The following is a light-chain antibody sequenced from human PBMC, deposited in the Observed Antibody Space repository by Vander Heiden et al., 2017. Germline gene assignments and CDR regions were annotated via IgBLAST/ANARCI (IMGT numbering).Light chain of an antibody. Sequence: DIQMTQSPSSLSASVGDRVTITCRASQSISSYLNWYQQKPGKAAKLLIYSASSLESGVPSRFSGSGSGTDFSLTISSLQPEDFATFYCQQSYSIPLTFGPGTKVDMK. CDR3: QQSYSIPLT. J-gene: IGKJ3*01. CDR2: SAS. CDR1: QSISSY. V-gene: IGKV1-39*01.